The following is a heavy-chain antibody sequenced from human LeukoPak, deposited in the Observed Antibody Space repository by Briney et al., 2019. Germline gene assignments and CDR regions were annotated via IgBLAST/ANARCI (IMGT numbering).Heavy chain of an antibody. D-gene: IGHD6-13*01. V-gene: IGHV3-7*03. CDR1: GFTFRTFW. CDR3: ARAGAAGTADY. Sequence: GRSLRLSCAASGFTFRTFWMSWVRQAPGKGLEWVANINEGGGEKYYVDSVEGRFTISRDNAKNSLFLQMNSLRVEDTAMYYCARAGAAGTADYWGQGTLVTVSS. J-gene: IGHJ4*02. CDR2: INEGGGEK.